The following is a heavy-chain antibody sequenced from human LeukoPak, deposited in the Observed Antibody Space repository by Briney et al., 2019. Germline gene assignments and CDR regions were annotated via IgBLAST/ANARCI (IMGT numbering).Heavy chain of an antibody. CDR2: ISSSSYI. CDR3: ARSRRGWELLSY. CDR1: GFTFSSYS. D-gene: IGHD1-26*01. J-gene: IGHJ4*02. V-gene: IGHV3-21*01. Sequence: GGSLRLSCAASGFTFSSYSMNWVRQAPGKGLEWVSSISSSSYIYYADSVKGRFTISRDNAKNSLYLQMNSLRAEDTAVYYCARSRRGWELLSYWGQGTLVTVSS.